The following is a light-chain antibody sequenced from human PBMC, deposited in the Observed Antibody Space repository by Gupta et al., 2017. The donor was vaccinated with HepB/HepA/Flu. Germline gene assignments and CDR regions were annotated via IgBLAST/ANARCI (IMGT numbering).Light chain of an antibody. J-gene: IGLJ2*01. Sequence: QSALTQPASVSGSHGQSITISCTGTSSDVGSYNQVSWYQQHPGKAPKLLIYEVTKWPSGISNRFSGSKSGNTASLTISGLQAEDEADYYCCSYTGRDTLLFGGGTKLTVL. CDR1: SSDVGSYNQ. CDR2: EVT. CDR3: CSYTGRDTLL. V-gene: IGLV2-23*01.